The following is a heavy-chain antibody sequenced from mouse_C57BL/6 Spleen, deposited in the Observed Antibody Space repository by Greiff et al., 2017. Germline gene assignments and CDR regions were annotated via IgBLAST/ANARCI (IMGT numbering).Heavy chain of an antibody. CDR2: IHPNSGST. CDR3: ARRGVVATDYFDY. V-gene: IGHV1-64*01. CDR1: GYTFTSYW. D-gene: IGHD1-1*01. J-gene: IGHJ2*01. Sequence: QVQLQQPGAELVKPGASVKLSCKASGYTFTSYWMHWVKQRPGQGLEWIGMIHPNSGSTNYNERFKSKATLTVDKSSSTAYMQLSSLTSEDSAVYYCARRGVVATDYFDYWGQGTTLTVSS.